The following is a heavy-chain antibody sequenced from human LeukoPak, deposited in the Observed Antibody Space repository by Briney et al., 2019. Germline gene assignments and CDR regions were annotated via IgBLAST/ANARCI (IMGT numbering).Heavy chain of an antibody. V-gene: IGHV3-11*04. CDR1: GFTFSDNY. J-gene: IGHJ4*02. Sequence: GGSLRLSCAASGFTFSDNYMTWVRQAPEKGLEWLSYISGNGGVIQYADSVKGRFTISRDNAKNTLYLQMNSLRAEDTAVYYCASMRWLQSSVDYWGQGTLVTVSS. CDR3: ASMRWLQSSVDY. D-gene: IGHD5-24*01. CDR2: ISGNGGVI.